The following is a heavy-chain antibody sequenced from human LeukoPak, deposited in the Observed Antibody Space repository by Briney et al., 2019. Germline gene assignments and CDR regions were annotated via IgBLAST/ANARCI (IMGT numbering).Heavy chain of an antibody. Sequence: GESLKISCEASGYSFTRYWIAWVRQTPGKGLEWMGIIYPGDSDTKYSASFQGQVTTSVDISINTAYLQWNSLRTSDTAMYYCARREAAAVNYFDSWGQGTQVIVSP. CDR2: IYPGDSDT. CDR1: GYSFTRYW. CDR3: ARREAAAVNYFDS. D-gene: IGHD6-13*01. J-gene: IGHJ4*02. V-gene: IGHV5-51*01.